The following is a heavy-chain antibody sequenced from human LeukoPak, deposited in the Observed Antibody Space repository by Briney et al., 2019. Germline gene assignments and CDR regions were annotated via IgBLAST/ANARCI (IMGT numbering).Heavy chain of an antibody. D-gene: IGHD5-18*01. CDR3: ASRGIVGRYNYGWDY. Sequence: GGSLRLSCAASGFTFNSYSMNWVRQAPGKGLGWVSSISSSSNYIYYADSVKGRFTISRDNAKNSLYLQMNSLRAEDTAVYYCASRGIVGRYNYGWDYWGQGTLVTVSS. J-gene: IGHJ4*02. V-gene: IGHV3-21*01. CDR2: ISSSSNYI. CDR1: GFTFNSYS.